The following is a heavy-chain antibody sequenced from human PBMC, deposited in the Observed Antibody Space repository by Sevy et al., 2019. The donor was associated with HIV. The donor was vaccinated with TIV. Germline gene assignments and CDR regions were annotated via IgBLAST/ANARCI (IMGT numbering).Heavy chain of an antibody. D-gene: IGHD6-13*01. V-gene: IGHV3-48*03. J-gene: IGHJ4*02. Sequence: QLGGSLRLSCAASGFTFSSYEMNWVRQAPGKGLEWVSYISSSGSTIYYADSVKGRFTISRDNAKNSLYLQMNSLRAEDTAVYYCARGPPIIRAAAGPVDYWGQGTLVTVSS. CDR3: ARGPPIIRAAAGPVDY. CDR1: GFTFSSYE. CDR2: ISSSGSTI.